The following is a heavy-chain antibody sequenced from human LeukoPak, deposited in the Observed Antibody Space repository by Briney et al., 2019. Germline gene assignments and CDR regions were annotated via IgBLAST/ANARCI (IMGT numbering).Heavy chain of an antibody. V-gene: IGHV5-51*01. J-gene: IGHJ4*03. Sequence: GESLKISCKGSGYSFTTYWIDWVRQMPGKDLEWMGIMSPADSDTRYSPSSQGRFTMSADKSVSTAYLQWSSLKASDTAIYYCARREITREHFLDYWGQGTQVIVSS. CDR2: MSPADSDT. D-gene: IGHD1-14*01. CDR1: GYSFTTYW. CDR3: ARREITREHFLDY.